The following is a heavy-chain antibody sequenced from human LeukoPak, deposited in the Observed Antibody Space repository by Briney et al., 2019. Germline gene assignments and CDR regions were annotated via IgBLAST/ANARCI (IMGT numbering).Heavy chain of an antibody. Sequence: ASVKVSCKASGYTFTNNYMHWVRQAPGQGLEWMGIINPSGGSTRYAQKFQGRVTVTRDTSTSTVYKELSSLRSEDTAVYYCARVNRELLRENSIDYWGQGTLVTVSS. CDR1: GYTFTNNY. CDR3: ARVNRELLRENSIDY. V-gene: IGHV1-46*01. J-gene: IGHJ4*02. CDR2: INPSGGST. D-gene: IGHD1-26*01.